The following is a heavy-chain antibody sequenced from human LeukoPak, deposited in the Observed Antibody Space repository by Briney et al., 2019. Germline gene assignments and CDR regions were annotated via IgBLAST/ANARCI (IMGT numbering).Heavy chain of an antibody. V-gene: IGHV1-2*02. CDR1: GYTFTGYY. CDR3: AAGGAGTSGTTVDY. J-gene: IGHJ4*02. CDR2: INPNNGGT. Sequence: ASVKVSCKASGYTFTGYYMHWVRLAPGQGLEWMGWINPNNGGTNYAQKFQGRVTMTRDTSISTAYMELSGLTSDDTAVYYCAAGGAGTSGTTVDYWGQGTPVTVSS. D-gene: IGHD1-1*01.